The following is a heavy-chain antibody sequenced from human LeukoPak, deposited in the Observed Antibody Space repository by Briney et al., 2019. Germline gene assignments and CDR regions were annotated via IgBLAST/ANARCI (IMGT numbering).Heavy chain of an antibody. Sequence: PSETLSLTCTVSGGSVGSGSYYWSRMRQPPGKGRESIGYIYYSGSTNYNPSLKSRVTISVDTSKNQFSLKLSSVTAADTAVYYCARLKYSSGWLGGTYYFDYWGQGTLVTVSS. CDR3: ARLKYSSGWLGGTYYFDY. D-gene: IGHD6-19*01. CDR2: IYYSGST. CDR1: GGSVGSGSYY. J-gene: IGHJ4*02. V-gene: IGHV4-61*01.